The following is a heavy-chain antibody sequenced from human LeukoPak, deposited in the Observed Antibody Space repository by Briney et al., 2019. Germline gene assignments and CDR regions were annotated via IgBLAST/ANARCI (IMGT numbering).Heavy chain of an antibody. V-gene: IGHV3-7*01. D-gene: IGHD3-22*01. CDR3: ARAGWYYYDSSSYMDV. J-gene: IGHJ6*03. CDR2: IKQDGSEK. Sequence: PGGSLRLSCAASGFTFSSYWMSWVRQAPGKGLEWVANIKQDGSEKYYVDSVKGRFTISRDNAKNSPYLQMNSLRAEDTAVYYCARAGWYYYDSSSYMDVWGKGTTVTVSS. CDR1: GFTFSSYW.